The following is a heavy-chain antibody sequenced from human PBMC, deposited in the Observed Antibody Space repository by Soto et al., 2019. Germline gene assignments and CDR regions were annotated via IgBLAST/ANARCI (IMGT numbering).Heavy chain of an antibody. V-gene: IGHV3-23*01. CDR1: GFTLSSYA. CDR2: ISGSGGST. Sequence: HPGGSLRLSCAASGFTLSSYAMSWVRQAPGKGLEWVSAISGSGGSTYYADSVKGRFTISRDNSKNTLYLQMNSLRAEDTAVYYCAKDWNDSSADWFDPWGQGTLVTVSS. J-gene: IGHJ5*02. CDR3: AKDWNDSSADWFDP. D-gene: IGHD3-22*01.